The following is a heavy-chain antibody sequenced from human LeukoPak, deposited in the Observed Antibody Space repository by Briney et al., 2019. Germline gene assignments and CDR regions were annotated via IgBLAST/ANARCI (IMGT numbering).Heavy chain of an antibody. V-gene: IGHV4-34*01. CDR2: INHSGST. Sequence: SETLSLTCAVYGGSFSGYYWSWIRQPPGKGLEWIGEINHSGSTNYNPSLKSRVTISVDTSKNQFSLKLSSVTAADTAVYYCASILNYYDSSGYLRYYSDYWGQGTLVTVSS. CDR1: GGSFSGYY. D-gene: IGHD3-22*01. CDR3: ASILNYYDSSGYLRYYSDY. J-gene: IGHJ4*02.